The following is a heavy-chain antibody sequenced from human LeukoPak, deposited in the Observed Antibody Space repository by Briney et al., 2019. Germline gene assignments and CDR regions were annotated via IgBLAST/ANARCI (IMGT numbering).Heavy chain of an antibody. J-gene: IGHJ6*04. CDR2: IGSSSDYI. V-gene: IGHV3-21*01. CDR3: ARVVFSSRAPNVDV. Sequence: GGSLRLSCAASGFTFNTYTMNWVRQAPGKGLEWVSFIGSSSDYIYYADSVEGRFTISRDNAKKSLYLQMNSLRAEDTAVYYCARVVFSSRAPNVDVWGKGTTVTVSS. D-gene: IGHD6-19*01. CDR1: GFTFNTYT.